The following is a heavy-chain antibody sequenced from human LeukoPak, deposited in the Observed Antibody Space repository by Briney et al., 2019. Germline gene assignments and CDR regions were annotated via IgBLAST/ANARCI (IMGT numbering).Heavy chain of an antibody. CDR1: GYSSPTYW. CDR3: ARHTSPDGGQYYYDSSGYYNAIMD. CDR2: IYPGDSDT. J-gene: IGHJ4*02. V-gene: IGHV5-51*01. Sequence: GESLKISCKVSGYSSPTYWIGWVRPMPGKGLEWVGIIYPGDSDTRYSPSFQGQVTISVDRSISTAYLQWSTLKASDTAMYYCARHTSPDGGQYYYDSSGYYNAIMDWGQGTLVTVSS. D-gene: IGHD3-22*01.